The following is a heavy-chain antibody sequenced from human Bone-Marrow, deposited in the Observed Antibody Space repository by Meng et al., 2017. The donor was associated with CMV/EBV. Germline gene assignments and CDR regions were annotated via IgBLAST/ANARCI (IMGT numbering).Heavy chain of an antibody. D-gene: IGHD3-22*01. CDR3: ARKSVVVGLRY. Sequence: GGSLRLSCGAFRFTGSKHWMTWVRQAPGKGLEFMSEISNNGSEKDCVDCVRGPFILSRDNTKTSPYLQMGSLRAEDTAVYYCARKSVVVGLRYWGQGTLVTVSS. CDR1: RFTGSKHW. V-gene: IGHV3-7*01. J-gene: IGHJ4*02. CDR2: ISNNGSEK.